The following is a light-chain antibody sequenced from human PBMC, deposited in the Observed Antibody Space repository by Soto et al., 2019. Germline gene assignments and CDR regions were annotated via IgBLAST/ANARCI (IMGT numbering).Light chain of an antibody. CDR2: IDN. J-gene: IGLJ3*02. CDR1: ISNIGSKT. Sequence: QPVLTQPPSASGTPGQTVTISCSGSISNIGSKTVNWYQQLPGAAPKLLIYIDNRRPAGVHDRFSGSKSGTSASLAISGLQSEDEADYYCAAWDDILNGWVFGGGTKLTVL. V-gene: IGLV1-44*01. CDR3: AAWDDILNGWV.